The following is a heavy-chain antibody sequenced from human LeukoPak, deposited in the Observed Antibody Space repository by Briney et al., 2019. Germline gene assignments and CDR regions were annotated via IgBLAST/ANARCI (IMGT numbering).Heavy chain of an antibody. D-gene: IGHD3-3*01. V-gene: IGHV3-30*18. CDR3: AKDYDFWSGYYLDDY. Sequence: GRSLRLPCAASGFTFSSYGMHWVRQAPGKGLEWVAVISYDGSNKYYADSVKGRFTISRDNSKNTLYLQMNSLRAEDTAVYYCAKDYDFWSGYYLDDYWGQGTLVTVSS. J-gene: IGHJ4*02. CDR1: GFTFSSYG. CDR2: ISYDGSNK.